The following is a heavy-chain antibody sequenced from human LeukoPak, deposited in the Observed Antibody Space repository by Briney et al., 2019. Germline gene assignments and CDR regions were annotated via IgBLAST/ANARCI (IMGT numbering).Heavy chain of an antibody. Sequence: GGSLRLSCVVTGIPFSDYYMNWIRQAPGKGLEWISYISSSSSYTDYADSVKGRFTISRDNAKNVLYLQMNSLRVEDTAVYYCAAGTAADYWGLGTLVAVSS. J-gene: IGHJ4*02. V-gene: IGHV3-11*03. CDR2: ISSSSSYT. CDR3: AAGTAADY. CDR1: GIPFSDYY. D-gene: IGHD6-13*01.